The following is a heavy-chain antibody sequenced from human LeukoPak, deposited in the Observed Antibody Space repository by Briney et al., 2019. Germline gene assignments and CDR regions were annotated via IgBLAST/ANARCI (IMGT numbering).Heavy chain of an antibody. J-gene: IGHJ4*02. CDR3: ARGRPGLASAGTYDF. CDR2: TNPNSGKT. D-gene: IGHD6-13*01. V-gene: IGHV1-8*01. Sequence: GASVKVSCKASGYTFTSSDINWVRQAPGQGLEWMGWTNPNSGKTGYARKFQGRVTMTKNTSIGTAYMEVSSLGYDDTAIYYCARGRPGLASAGTYDFWGQGTLITVSS. CDR1: GYTFTSSD.